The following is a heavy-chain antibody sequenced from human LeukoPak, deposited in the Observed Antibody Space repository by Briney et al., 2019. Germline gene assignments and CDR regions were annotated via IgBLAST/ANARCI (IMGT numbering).Heavy chain of an antibody. D-gene: IGHD3-16*01. V-gene: IGHV3-48*03. CDR3: ARVGWVLRYAFDI. Sequence: GGSLRLSCEASGLSLSSYEMHRVRQAPGKGLEWVSHISSRGSTIYYADSVKGRFTISRDNAKNSLYLQMNSLRAEDTAVYYCARVGWVLRYAFDIWGQGTMVTVSS. CDR2: ISSRGSTI. J-gene: IGHJ3*02. CDR1: GLSLSSYE.